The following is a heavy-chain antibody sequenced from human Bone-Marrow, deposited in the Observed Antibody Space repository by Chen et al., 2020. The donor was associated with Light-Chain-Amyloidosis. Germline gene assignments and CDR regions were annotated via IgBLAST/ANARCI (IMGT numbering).Heavy chain of an antibody. D-gene: IGHD3-3*01. J-gene: IGHJ4*02. CDR1: GYTFTDNW. CDR2: MNPNNGAI. V-gene: IGHV1-2*06. Sequence: QVQLVQSGAEVKKPGASVRVSCKASGYTFTDNWIHWLRQAPGEGPQWLGRMNPNNGAINTGGDFMGTVTMTRNTSTNTAYMELSRLRGDDTAVYYCARGSNNFWSGYYYRFDFWGQGTLVIVSS. CDR3: ARGSNNFWSGYYYRFDF.